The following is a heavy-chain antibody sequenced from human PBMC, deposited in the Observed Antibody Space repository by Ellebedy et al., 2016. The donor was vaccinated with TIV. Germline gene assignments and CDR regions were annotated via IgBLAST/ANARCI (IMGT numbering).Heavy chain of an antibody. CDR1: GYTFTSYG. D-gene: IGHD3-22*01. CDR3: ARVQITMIVVVIPGGMDV. V-gene: IGHV1-18*01. Sequence: ASVKVSXXASGYTFTSYGISWVRQAPGQGLEWMGWISAYNGNTNYAQKLQGRVTMTTDTSTSTAYMELRSLRSDDTAVYYCARVQITMIVVVIPGGMDVWGQGTTVTVSS. J-gene: IGHJ6*02. CDR2: ISAYNGNT.